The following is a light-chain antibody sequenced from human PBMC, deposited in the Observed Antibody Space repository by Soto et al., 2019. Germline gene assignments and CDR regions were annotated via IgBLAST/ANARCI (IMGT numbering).Light chain of an antibody. CDR3: NSYAGWIYV. CDR2: EVN. CDR1: SSDVGGYNY. J-gene: IGLJ1*01. V-gene: IGLV2-8*01. Sequence: QSAMTQPPSASGSHGQSVTISCTGTSSDVGGYNYVSWYQHHPGKAPKLMIFEVNKRPSGVPDRFSGSKFGNTASLTVYWLQAEDEADYYCNSYAGWIYVFGTGTKVTVL.